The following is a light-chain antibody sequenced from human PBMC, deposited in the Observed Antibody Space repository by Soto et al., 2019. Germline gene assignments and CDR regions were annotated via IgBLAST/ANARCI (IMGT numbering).Light chain of an antibody. CDR3: SSNTRSSTLI. CDR2: DVT. Sequence: QSALTQPAPVSGSPGQSITISCSGTSSDVGFYNYVSWYQQHPGKAPKLMIYDVTNRPSGVSNRFSGSKSGNTASLTISGLQAEDEADYFCSSNTRSSTLIFGTGTKLTVL. J-gene: IGLJ1*01. CDR1: SSDVGFYNY. V-gene: IGLV2-14*01.